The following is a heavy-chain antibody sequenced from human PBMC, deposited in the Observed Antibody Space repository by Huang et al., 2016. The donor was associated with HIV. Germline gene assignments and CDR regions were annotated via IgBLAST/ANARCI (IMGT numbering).Heavy chain of an antibody. J-gene: IGHJ6*02. V-gene: IGHV4-39*01. D-gene: IGHD6-19*01. CDR2: IYYRWNT. CDR3: ARHGRVAGHYYNNMDV. Sequence: LQLQESGPGLVKSSETLSLICTVSGGSISSSRYYWGWIRQPPGKGPEWIGSIYYRWNTDQNPPLKSRVTISVDTSKNQFALKVNSVTAADTAVYYCARHGRVAGHYYNNMDVWGRGTTVTVSS. CDR1: GGSISSSRYY.